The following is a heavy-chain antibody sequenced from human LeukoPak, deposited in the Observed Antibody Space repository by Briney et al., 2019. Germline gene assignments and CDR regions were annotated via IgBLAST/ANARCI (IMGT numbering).Heavy chain of an antibody. CDR1: GGSISSGDYY. CDR2: IYYSGSA. D-gene: IGHD3-10*01. CDR3: ARVRQSGNWFGDMFDP. J-gene: IGHJ5*02. V-gene: IGHV4-30-4*01. Sequence: SETLSLTCTVSGGSISSGDYYWSWIRQPPGKGLEWIGYIYYSGSAYYNPSLKSRVTISVDTSKNQFSLKLSSVTAADTAVYYCARVRQSGNWFGDMFDPWGQGTLVTVSS.